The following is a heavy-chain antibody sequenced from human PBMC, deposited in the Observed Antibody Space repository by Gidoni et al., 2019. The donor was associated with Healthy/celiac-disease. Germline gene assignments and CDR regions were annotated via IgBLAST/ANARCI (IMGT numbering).Heavy chain of an antibody. CDR3: ARVPHCGCDCYPDY. CDR2: IIPIFGTA. V-gene: IGHV1-69*01. CDR1: RGTFSSYA. Sequence: QVPLVQSGAEVKKPGSSVHVSCKASRGTFSSYAISLVRQAPGQGLECMGGIIPIFGTANYAQKFKGRVTITADESTSTVYMELSSLRSDDTAVYYCARVPHCGCDCYPDYWGQGTLVTVSS. D-gene: IGHD2-21*02. J-gene: IGHJ4*02.